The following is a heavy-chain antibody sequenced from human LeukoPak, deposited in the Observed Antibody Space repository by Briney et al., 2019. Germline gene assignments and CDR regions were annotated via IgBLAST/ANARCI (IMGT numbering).Heavy chain of an antibody. D-gene: IGHD1-26*01. Sequence: GGSLRLSCAASGFIFSSYWMSWVRQAPGKGLEWVANIKQDGSEKYYVDSVKGRFTISRDNAKNSLYLQMNSLRAEDTALYYCARDKDVGATLFDYWGQGTLVTVSS. CDR1: GFIFSSYW. CDR3: ARDKDVGATLFDY. V-gene: IGHV3-7*01. J-gene: IGHJ4*02. CDR2: IKQDGSEK.